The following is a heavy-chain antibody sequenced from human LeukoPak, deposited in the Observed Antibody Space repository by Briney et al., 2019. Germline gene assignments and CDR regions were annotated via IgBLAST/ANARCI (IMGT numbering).Heavy chain of an antibody. D-gene: IGHD2-2*01. CDR3: AKVGLLGRYVYYYMDV. J-gene: IGHJ6*03. CDR2: ISYDGSNK. CDR1: GFTFSSYG. V-gene: IGHV3-30*18. Sequence: PGRSLRLSCGASGFTFSSYGMHWVRQAPGKGLEWVAVISYDGSNKYYADSVKGRFTISRDNSKNTLYLQMNSLRAEDTAVYYCAKVGLLGRYVYYYMDVWGKGTTVTVSS.